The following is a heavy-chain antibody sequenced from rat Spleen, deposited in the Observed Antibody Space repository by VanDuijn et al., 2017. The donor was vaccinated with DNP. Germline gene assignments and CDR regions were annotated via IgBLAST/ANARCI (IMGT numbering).Heavy chain of an antibody. CDR1: GFSLTRYG. J-gene: IGHJ3*01. CDR2: IWSGGST. Sequence: QVQLKESGPGLVQPSQTLSLTCTVSGFSLTRYGVSWVCQPPGKGLEWIGAIWSGGSTDYNSALKSRLSISRDTSKSQVFLEMHSLQTEDTAIYYCTRFFTYWGQGTLVTVSS. CDR3: TRFFTY. V-gene: IGHV2-4*01.